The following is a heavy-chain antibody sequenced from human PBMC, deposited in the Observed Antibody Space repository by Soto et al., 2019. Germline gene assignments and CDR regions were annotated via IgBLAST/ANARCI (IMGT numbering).Heavy chain of an antibody. CDR2: ISYDGSNK. CDR3: ATRHHFDWLRTPFDY. D-gene: IGHD3-9*01. V-gene: IGHV3-30*03. J-gene: IGHJ4*02. Sequence: QVQLVESGGGVVQPGRSLRLSCAASGFTFSSYGMHWVRQAPGKGLEWVAVISYDGSNKYYADSVKGRFTISRDNSKNTLDLQMNSLRAEDTAVYYCATRHHFDWLRTPFDYWGQGTLVTVSS. CDR1: GFTFSSYG.